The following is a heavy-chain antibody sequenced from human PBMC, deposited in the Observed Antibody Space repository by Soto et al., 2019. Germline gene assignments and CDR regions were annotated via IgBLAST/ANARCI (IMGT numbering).Heavy chain of an antibody. CDR3: AREALRRLYYYYGMDV. V-gene: IGHV1-18*01. CDR2: ISAYNGNT. CDR1: GYTFTSYG. D-gene: IGHD5-12*01. J-gene: IGHJ6*02. Sequence: QVQLVQSGAEVKKPGASVKVSCKASGYTFTSYGISGVRQAPGQGLEWMGWISAYNGNTNYAQKLQGRVTMTTDTSTSTAYMELRSLRSDDTAVYYCAREALRRLYYYYGMDVWGQGTTVTVSS.